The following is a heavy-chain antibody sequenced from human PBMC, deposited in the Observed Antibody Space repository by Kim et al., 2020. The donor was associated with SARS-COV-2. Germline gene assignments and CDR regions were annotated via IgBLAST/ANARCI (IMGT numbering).Heavy chain of an antibody. Sequence: GGSLRLSCAASGFTFSSYGMHWVRQAPGKGLEWVAVISYDGSNKYYADSVKGRFTISRDNSKNTLYLQMNSLRAEDTAVYYCAKDSVIGWFGENYFDYWG. CDR2: ISYDGSNK. V-gene: IGHV3-30*18. J-gene: IGHJ4*01. CDR1: GFTFSSYG. CDR3: AKDSVIGWFGENYFDY. D-gene: IGHD3-10*01.